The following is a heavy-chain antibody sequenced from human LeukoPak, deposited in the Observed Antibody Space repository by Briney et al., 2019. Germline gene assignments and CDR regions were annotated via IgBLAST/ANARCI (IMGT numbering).Heavy chain of an antibody. CDR1: GGTFSSYA. V-gene: IGHV1-69*06. Sequence: ASVKVSCKASGGTFSSYAISWVRQAPGQGLEWMGGIIPIFGTANYAQKFQGRVTITADKSTSTAYMELSSLRSEDTAVYYCARGTAAAARVYYYYYYMDVWGKGTTVTVSS. CDR2: IIPIFGTA. J-gene: IGHJ6*03. CDR3: ARGTAAAARVYYYYYYMDV. D-gene: IGHD6-25*01.